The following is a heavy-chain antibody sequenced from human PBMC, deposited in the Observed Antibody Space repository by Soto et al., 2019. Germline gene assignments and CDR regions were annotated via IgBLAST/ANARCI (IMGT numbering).Heavy chain of an antibody. CDR1: GGSFSGYY. D-gene: IGHD2-15*01. CDR2: INHSGST. J-gene: IGHJ4*02. V-gene: IGHV4-34*01. Sequence: SETLSLTCAVYGGSFSGYYWSWIRQPPGKGLEWIGEINHSGSTNYNPSLKSRVTISVDTSKNQFSLKLSSVTAADTAVYYCAREEGVVAATLYSYWGQGTLVTVSS. CDR3: AREEGVVAATLYSY.